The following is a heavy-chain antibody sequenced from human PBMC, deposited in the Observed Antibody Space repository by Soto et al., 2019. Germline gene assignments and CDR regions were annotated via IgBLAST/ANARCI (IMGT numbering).Heavy chain of an antibody. D-gene: IGHD4-4*01. V-gene: IGHV3-30-3*01. CDR3: ARGGYSNYESYYYYGMDV. CDR1: GFTFSSYA. J-gene: IGHJ6*02. CDR2: ISYDGSNK. Sequence: QVQLVESGGGVVQPGRSLRLSCAASGFTFSSYAMHWVRQAPGKGLEWVAVISYDGSNKYYADSVKGRFTISRDNSTNTLYLQMNSLRAEDTAVYYCARGGYSNYESYYYYGMDVWGQGTTVTVSS.